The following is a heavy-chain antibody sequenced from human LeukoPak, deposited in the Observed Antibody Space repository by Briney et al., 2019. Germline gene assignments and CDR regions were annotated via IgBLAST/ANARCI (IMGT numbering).Heavy chain of an antibody. D-gene: IGHD3-22*01. CDR1: GFTFSTYS. J-gene: IGHJ3*02. Sequence: GGSLRLSCAASGFTFSTYSMTWVRQAPGKGLEWVSSITSSSSYIYYADSVKGRFTISRDNSKNTLYLQMNSLRAEDTAVYYCARAPYYYDSSGYAFDIWGQGTMVTVSS. V-gene: IGHV3-21*01. CDR2: ITSSSSYI. CDR3: ARAPYYYDSSGYAFDI.